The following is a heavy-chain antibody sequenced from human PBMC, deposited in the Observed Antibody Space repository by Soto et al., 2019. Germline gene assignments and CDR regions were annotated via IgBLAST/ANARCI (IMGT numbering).Heavy chain of an antibody. V-gene: IGHV3-7*05. CDR3: ARDQGYYYDSSAYYYH. CDR2: KKQDGSEK. Sequence: GGSLRLSCAASGFTFSSYWMSWVRQAPGKGLERVANKKQDGSEKYYVDSVKGRFTISRDNAKSSLYLQMNSLRAEDTALYYCARDQGYYYDSSAYYYHWGQGTLVTVSS. J-gene: IGHJ4*02. D-gene: IGHD3-22*01. CDR1: GFTFSSYW.